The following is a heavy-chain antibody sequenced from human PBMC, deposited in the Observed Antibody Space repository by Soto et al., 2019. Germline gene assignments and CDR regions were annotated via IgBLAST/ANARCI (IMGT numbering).Heavy chain of an antibody. CDR2: IYWDDDK. V-gene: IGHV2-5*02. D-gene: IGHD2-8*02. CDR3: AHYFYILVDDAFDI. CDR1: GFTLSTSGVG. Sequence: QITLKESGPTLVKPTQTLTLTCTFSGFTLSTSGVGVGWIRPPPGNALEWLALIYWDDDKRYSPSLKSRLTITKDTSKNQVVLTMTNMDPVDTATYYCAHYFYILVDDAFDIWGQGTMVTVSS. J-gene: IGHJ3*02.